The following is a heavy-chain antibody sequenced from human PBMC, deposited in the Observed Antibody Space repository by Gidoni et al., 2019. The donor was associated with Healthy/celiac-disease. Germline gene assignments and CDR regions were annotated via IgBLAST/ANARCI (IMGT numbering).Heavy chain of an antibody. D-gene: IGHD3-3*01. CDR1: GGSFSGYS. CDR2: INHSGST. V-gene: IGHV4-34*01. Sequence: QVQLQQWGAGLLKPSETLSLTCAVYGGSFSGYSWSWIRQPPGKGLEWIGEINHSGSTNYNPSLKSRVTISVDTSKNQFSLKLSSVTAADTAVYYCARGKRYYDFWSGNYYYYGMDVWGQGTTVTVSS. J-gene: IGHJ6*02. CDR3: ARGKRYYDFWSGNYYYYGMDV.